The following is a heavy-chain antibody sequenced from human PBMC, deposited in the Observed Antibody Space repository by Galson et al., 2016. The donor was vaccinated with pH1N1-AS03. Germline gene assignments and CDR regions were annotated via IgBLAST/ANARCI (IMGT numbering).Heavy chain of an antibody. J-gene: IGHJ4*02. D-gene: IGHD1-26*01. CDR1: GYTFSDYY. CDR2: INPSSGGT. CDR3: ARGGGSSLDY. V-gene: IGHV1-2*02. Sequence: SVKVSCKASGYTFSDYYMHWVRQAPGQELEWMGWINPSSGGTKYTQKFQGRVTMTRDTSISTAYMELSRLTSDDTAVYFCARGGGSSLDYWGQGTLVPASP.